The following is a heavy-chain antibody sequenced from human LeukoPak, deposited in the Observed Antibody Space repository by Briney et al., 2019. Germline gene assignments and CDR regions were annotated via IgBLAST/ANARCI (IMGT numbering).Heavy chain of an antibody. Sequence: GGSLRLSCVASGFTFSSHGMHWVRQAQGKGLEWVAVIWYDGSHRYYPDSVKGRFTISRDNSKNTLFLQMDSLRVDDTAVYYCVRDNAAADGALDYWGQGSLVTVSS. V-gene: IGHV3-33*01. D-gene: IGHD5-24*01. CDR3: VRDNAAADGALDY. CDR2: IWYDGSHR. CDR1: GFTFSSHG. J-gene: IGHJ4*02.